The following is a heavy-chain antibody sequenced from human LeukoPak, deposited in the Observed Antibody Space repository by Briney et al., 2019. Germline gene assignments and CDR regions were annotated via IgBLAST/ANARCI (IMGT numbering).Heavy chain of an antibody. J-gene: IGHJ4*02. Sequence: GSLRLSCAASGFTFSNAWMSWIRQPPGKGLEWIGYIYYSGSTNYNPSLKSRVTISVDTSKNQFSLKLSSVTAADTAVYYCARGRGYFDWYPGYWGQGTLVTVSS. CDR2: IYYSGST. D-gene: IGHD3-9*01. V-gene: IGHV4-59*01. CDR3: ARGRGYFDWYPGY. CDR1: GFTFSNAW.